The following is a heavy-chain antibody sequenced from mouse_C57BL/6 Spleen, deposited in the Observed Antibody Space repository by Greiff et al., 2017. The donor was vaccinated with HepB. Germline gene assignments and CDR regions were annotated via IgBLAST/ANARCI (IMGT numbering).Heavy chain of an antibody. Sequence: VKLQESGPELVKPGASVKLSCKASGYTFTSYDINWVKQRPGQGLEWIGWIYPRDGSTKYNEKFKGKATLTVDTSSSTAYMELHSLTSEDSAVYFCARSDYYYGSSSYWYFDVWGTGTTVTVSS. J-gene: IGHJ1*03. V-gene: IGHV1-85*01. D-gene: IGHD1-1*01. CDR3: ARSDYYYGSSSYWYFDV. CDR2: IYPRDGST. CDR1: GYTFTSYD.